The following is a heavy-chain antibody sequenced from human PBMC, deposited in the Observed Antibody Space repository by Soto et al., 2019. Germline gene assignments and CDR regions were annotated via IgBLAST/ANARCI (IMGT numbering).Heavy chain of an antibody. D-gene: IGHD2-15*01. CDR1: GYTFTGYY. Sequence: ASVKVSCKASGYTFTGYYMHWVRQAPGQGLEWMGWINPNSGGTNYAQKFQGRVTMTRDTSISTAYMELSRLRSDDTAVYYCARQLGSSRYYSGLDVWGQGTTVTVSS. CDR3: ARQLGSSRYYSGLDV. V-gene: IGHV1-2*02. CDR2: INPNSGGT. J-gene: IGHJ6*02.